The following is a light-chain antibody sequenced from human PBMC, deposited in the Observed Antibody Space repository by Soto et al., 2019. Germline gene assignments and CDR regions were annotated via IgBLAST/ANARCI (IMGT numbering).Light chain of an antibody. Sequence: DILMTQSPSSVSAAVGDRVIIACRASQHISTWLAWYQQKPGEAPKLLIFAASRLQSGVPSRFSGSRSGTDFTLTINGLQPEDFATYYCQQADSFPLTFGGGTKVEVK. CDR1: QHISTW. J-gene: IGKJ4*01. CDR2: AAS. CDR3: QQADSFPLT. V-gene: IGKV1D-12*01.